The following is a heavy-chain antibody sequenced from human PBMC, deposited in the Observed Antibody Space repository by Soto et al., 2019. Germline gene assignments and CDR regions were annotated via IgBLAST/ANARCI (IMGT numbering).Heavy chain of an antibody. J-gene: IGHJ4*02. CDR3: ARDSRFVEPPGY. Sequence: ASVKVSCKASGYTFTSYGISWVRKAPGQGLEWMGWISGYNGNTNYAQKLQGRVTMTTDTSTSTVYMELRRLRSDDTAVYYCARDSRFVEPPGYWGQGTLVAVSS. CDR2: ISGYNGNT. V-gene: IGHV1-18*01. D-gene: IGHD3-10*01. CDR1: GYTFTSYG.